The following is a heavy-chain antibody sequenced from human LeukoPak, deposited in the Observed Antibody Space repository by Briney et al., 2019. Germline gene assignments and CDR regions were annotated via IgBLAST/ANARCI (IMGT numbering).Heavy chain of an antibody. CDR2: IYYSGGT. Sequence: PSETLSLTCAVSGGSISSSNWWSWVRQPPGKGLEWIGYIYYSGGTNYNPSLKSRVTISVDTSKKQFSLRLSSVTAADTAVYYCARRGGDSSGNFDYWGQGTLVTVSS. CDR3: ARRGGDSSGNFDY. CDR1: GGSISSSNW. J-gene: IGHJ4*02. D-gene: IGHD3-22*01. V-gene: IGHV4-4*02.